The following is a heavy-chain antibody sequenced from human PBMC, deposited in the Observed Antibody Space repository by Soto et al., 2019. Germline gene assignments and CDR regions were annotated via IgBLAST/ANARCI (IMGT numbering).Heavy chain of an antibody. CDR3: TSSALIDYYYYYGMDV. Sequence: EVQLVESGGGLVQPGGSLKLSCAASGFTFSGSAMHWVRQASGKGLEWVGRIRSKANSYATAYAASVKGRFTISRDDSKNTAYLQMISLKTEDTAVYYCTSSALIDYYYYYGMDVWGQGTTVTVSS. CDR1: GFTFSGSA. CDR2: IRSKANSYAT. J-gene: IGHJ6*02. V-gene: IGHV3-73*02. D-gene: IGHD3-22*01.